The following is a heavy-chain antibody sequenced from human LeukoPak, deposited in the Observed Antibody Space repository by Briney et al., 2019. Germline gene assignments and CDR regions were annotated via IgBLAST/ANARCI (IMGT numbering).Heavy chain of an antibody. CDR2: FDPEDGET. CDR3: ATDRVLWFGESYHWFDP. Sequence: ASVKVSCKVSGYTLTELSMHWVRQAPGKGLEWMGGFDPEDGETIYAQKFQGRVTMTEDTSTDTAYMELSSLRSEDTAVYYCATDRVLWFGESYHWFDPWGQGTLVTVSS. V-gene: IGHV1-24*01. J-gene: IGHJ5*02. D-gene: IGHD3-10*01. CDR1: GYTLTELS.